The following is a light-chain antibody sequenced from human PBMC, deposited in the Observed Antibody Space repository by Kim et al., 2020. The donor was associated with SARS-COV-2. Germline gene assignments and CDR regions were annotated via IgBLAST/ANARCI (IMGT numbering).Light chain of an antibody. CDR3: QHWT. V-gene: IGKV1-5*03. J-gene: IGKJ1*01. Sequence: DIQMTQSPSTLSASVGDRVTITCRASQSISNWLAWYQQKPGKAPKLLIYKASSLESGVPSRFSGSGSGTEFTLTISSLQPDDFATYYCQHWTFGQGTKVDIK. CDR1: QSISNW. CDR2: KAS.